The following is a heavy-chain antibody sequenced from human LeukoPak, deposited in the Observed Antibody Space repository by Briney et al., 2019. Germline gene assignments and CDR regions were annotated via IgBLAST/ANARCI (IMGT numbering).Heavy chain of an antibody. D-gene: IGHD3-16*01. J-gene: IGHJ6*03. CDR2: IYSGGST. V-gene: IGHV3-53*01. CDR3: AKGLRTGVGPYMGYHYYMDV. CDR1: GFTVSSNY. Sequence: GGSLRLSCAASGFTVSSNYMSWVRQAPGKGLEWVSLIYSGGSTYYADSVKGRFTISRDNSKNTVSLQMNSLRDEDTGVYYCAKGLRTGVGPYMGYHYYMDVWGKGATVTVSS.